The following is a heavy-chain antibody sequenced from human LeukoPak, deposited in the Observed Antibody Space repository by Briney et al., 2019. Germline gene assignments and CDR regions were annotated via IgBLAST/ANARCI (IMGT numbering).Heavy chain of an antibody. D-gene: IGHD3-10*01. J-gene: IGHJ4*02. CDR3: ARGNTAMARGGYDY. CDR2: IIPIFGTA. Sequence: AVKVSCKASGGTFSSYAISWVRQAPGQGLEWVGGIIPIFGTANYAQKFQGRVTITADESTSTAYMELSSLRSEDTAVYYCARGNTAMARGGYDYWGQGTLVTVSS. V-gene: IGHV1-69*13. CDR1: GGTFSSYA.